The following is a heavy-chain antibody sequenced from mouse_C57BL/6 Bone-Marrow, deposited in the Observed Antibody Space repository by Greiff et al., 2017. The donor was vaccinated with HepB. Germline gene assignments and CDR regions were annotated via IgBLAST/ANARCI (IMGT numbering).Heavy chain of an antibody. V-gene: IGHV1-69*01. CDR3: ARSGPDY. CDR2: IDPSDSYT. Sequence: QVQLQQPGAELVMPGASVKLSCKASGYTFTSYWMHWVKQRPGQGLEWIGEIDPSDSYTNYNQKFKGKSTLTVDKSPSTAYMQLSSLTSEDSAVYYCARSGPDYWGQGTTLTVSS. CDR1: GYTFTSYW. D-gene: IGHD3-1*01. J-gene: IGHJ2*01.